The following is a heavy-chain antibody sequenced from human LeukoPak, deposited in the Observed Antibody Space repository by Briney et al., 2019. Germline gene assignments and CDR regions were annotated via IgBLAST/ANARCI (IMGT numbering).Heavy chain of an antibody. V-gene: IGHV3-21*04. J-gene: IGHJ4*02. Sequence: GGSLRLSCAASGFTFSTYSMNWVRQAPGKGLEWVSSITGSSSYIYYADSVKGRFTISRDNANNSLYLQMNSLRSEDTAVYYCARETPPQTHPSIFDYWGQGTLVTVSS. CDR1: GFTFSTYS. CDR3: ARETPPQTHPSIFDY. CDR2: ITGSSSYI.